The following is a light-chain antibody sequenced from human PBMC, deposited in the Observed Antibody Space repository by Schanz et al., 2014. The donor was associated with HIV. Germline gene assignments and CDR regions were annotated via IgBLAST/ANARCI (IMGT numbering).Light chain of an antibody. J-gene: IGLJ3*02. CDR3: ATWVDSLNGWV. V-gene: IGLV1-44*01. CDR1: SSNIGRYT. Sequence: QSVLTQPPSASGTPGQRVTISCSGSSSNIGRYTVNWYQQLPGTAPKLLIYSNNQRPSGVPDRFSGSTSGTSASLVISGLQSEDEADYYCATWVDSLNGWVFGGGTKLTVL. CDR2: SNN.